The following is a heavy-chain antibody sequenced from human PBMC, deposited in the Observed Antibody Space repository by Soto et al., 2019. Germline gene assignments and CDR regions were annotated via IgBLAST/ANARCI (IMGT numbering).Heavy chain of an antibody. V-gene: IGHV4-39*02. CDR1: GGSISSRNYY. CDR2: ICYNGFS. CDR3: ARGIPHITMVRGVITQYYYYYYMDV. Sequence: SETLSLTCTVSGGSISSRNYYWGWVRQPPGKGLEWIGSICYNGFSYYNPSLKTRVTISVDTSKNHFSLKLSSVTAADAAVYYCARGIPHITMVRGVITQYYYYYYMDVWGKGTTVTVSS. D-gene: IGHD3-10*01. J-gene: IGHJ6*03.